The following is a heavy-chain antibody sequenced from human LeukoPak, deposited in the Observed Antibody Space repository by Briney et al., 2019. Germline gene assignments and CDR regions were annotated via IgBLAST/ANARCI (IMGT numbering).Heavy chain of an antibody. CDR3: AKSRATDFDY. CDR1: GFTFDDYA. V-gene: IGHV3-43*02. Sequence: GGSLRLSCAASGFTFDDYAMHWVRQAPEKGLEWVSLISGDSTYYADSVKGRFTISRDNSKNSLYLQMNSLRTEDTALYYCAKSRATDFDYWGQGTLVAVSS. D-gene: IGHD1-26*01. CDR2: ISGDST. J-gene: IGHJ4*02.